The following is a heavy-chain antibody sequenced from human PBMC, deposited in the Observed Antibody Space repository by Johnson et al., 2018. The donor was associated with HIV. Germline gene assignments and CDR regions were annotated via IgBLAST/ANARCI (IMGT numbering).Heavy chain of an antibody. CDR3: AKDCVGVWWSRAFDI. D-gene: IGHD2-21*01. Sequence: VQLVESGGGVVQPGRSLRLSCAASGFTFSSYAMSWVRQAPGKGLEWVSAISGSGGSTYYSDSVKGRFTISRDNSKNPRYLQMNSLRAEDTAVYYCAKDCVGVWWSRAFDIWGQGTMVTVSS. CDR1: GFTFSSYA. J-gene: IGHJ3*02. CDR2: ISGSGGST. V-gene: IGHV3-23*04.